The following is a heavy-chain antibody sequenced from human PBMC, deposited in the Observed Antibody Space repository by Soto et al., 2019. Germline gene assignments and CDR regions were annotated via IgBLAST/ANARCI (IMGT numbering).Heavy chain of an antibody. CDR1: GFTCSDYY. CDR2: ISSRGSPT. J-gene: IGHJ6*02. D-gene: IGHD1-26*01. CDR3: ARERGATRGYYYGMDV. Sequence: GGSLRLSCAASGFTCSDYYMSWIRQAPGKGLEWVSYISSRGSPTYYADSVKGRFTISRDNAESSLYLQMNSLRDEDTAIYYCARERGATRGYYYGMDVWGQGTTVTVSS. V-gene: IGHV3-11*01.